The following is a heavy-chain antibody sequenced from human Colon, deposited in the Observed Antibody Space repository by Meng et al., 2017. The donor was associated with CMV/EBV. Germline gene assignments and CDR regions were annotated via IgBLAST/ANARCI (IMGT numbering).Heavy chain of an antibody. J-gene: IGHJ6*02. CDR1: GFTFNDYA. Sequence: SLKISCAASGFTFNDYAMHWVRQAPGKGLEWVSGITWNSANIDYADSVRGRFTISRDNAQNSLYLQMSRLRAEDTAVYYCAKDFVPAAIRSGGMDVWGQGTTVTISS. CDR2: ITWNSANI. D-gene: IGHD2-2*02. V-gene: IGHV3-9*01. CDR3: AKDFVPAAIRSGGMDV.